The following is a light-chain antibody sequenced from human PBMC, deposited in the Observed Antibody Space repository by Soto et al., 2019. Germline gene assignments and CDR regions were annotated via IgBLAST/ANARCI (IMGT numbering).Light chain of an antibody. V-gene: IGKV1-5*03. CDR3: QKYKTYPWT. J-gene: IGKJ1*01. Sequence: DIQMTQSPSTLSASVGDRVTITCRASQSISNSLAWYQQKAWKAPKLLIYKASSLEGGVPSRFSGSGSGTDFTLTISSLQPDDFASYYCQKYKTYPWTVGQGTKVDIK. CDR2: KAS. CDR1: QSISNS.